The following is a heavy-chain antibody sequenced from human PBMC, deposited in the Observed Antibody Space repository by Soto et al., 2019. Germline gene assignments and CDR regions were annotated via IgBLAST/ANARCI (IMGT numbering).Heavy chain of an antibody. Sequence: VSLRLSCSGFGFSINTYWMNWIRQTPGKGLEWVANINPEGNAKTYVDPVKGRFFVSRDNTRNSLDLQMTSLRVEDSAIYFCAAWDISNIWGQGILVTVSS. D-gene: IGHD2-15*01. CDR2: INPEGNAK. CDR1: GFSINTYW. CDR3: AAWDISNI. V-gene: IGHV3-7*01. J-gene: IGHJ4*02.